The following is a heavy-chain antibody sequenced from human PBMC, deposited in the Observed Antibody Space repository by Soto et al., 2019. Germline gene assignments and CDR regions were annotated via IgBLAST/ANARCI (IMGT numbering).Heavy chain of an antibody. CDR1: GGSISSSSYY. D-gene: IGHD4-17*01. CDR2: FYYSGST. J-gene: IGHJ4*02. V-gene: IGHV4-39*01. Sequence: QLQLQESGPGLVKPSETLSLTCTVSGGSISSSSYYWGWIRQPPGKGLEWIGSFYYSGSTYYNPSLKSRVTISVDPSKNQFSLKLSSVTAADTAVYYCARLVFPKAPTTVFDYWGQGTLVTVS. CDR3: ARLVFPKAPTTVFDY.